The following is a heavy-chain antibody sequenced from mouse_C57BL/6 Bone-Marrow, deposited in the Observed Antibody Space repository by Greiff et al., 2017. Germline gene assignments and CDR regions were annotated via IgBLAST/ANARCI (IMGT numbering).Heavy chain of an antibody. V-gene: IGHV5-4*01. Sequence: EVQVVESGGGLVKPGGSLKLSCAASGFTFSSYAMSWVRQTPEKSLEWVATISDAGSYTYYPDNVKGRFTISRDNANNNLYLQMSHLKSEDTAMYYCAREMFFDYWGQGTTLTVSS. J-gene: IGHJ2*01. CDR1: GFTFSSYA. CDR2: ISDAGSYT. CDR3: AREMFFDY.